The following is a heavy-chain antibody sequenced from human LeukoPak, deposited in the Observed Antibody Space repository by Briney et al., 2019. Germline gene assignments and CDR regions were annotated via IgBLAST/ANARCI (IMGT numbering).Heavy chain of an antibody. CDR2: ISSSSSII. Sequence: GGSLRLSCVPSGFTFSNYSMNWVRQAPGKGLEWVSYISSSSSIIYYADSVKGRFTISRDNAKNSLYLQMNSLRAEDTALYHCARDGDSYTAAAGNNWFDPWGQGTLVTVSS. D-gene: IGHD6-13*01. J-gene: IGHJ5*02. V-gene: IGHV3-48*04. CDR1: GFTFSNYS. CDR3: ARDGDSYTAAAGNNWFDP.